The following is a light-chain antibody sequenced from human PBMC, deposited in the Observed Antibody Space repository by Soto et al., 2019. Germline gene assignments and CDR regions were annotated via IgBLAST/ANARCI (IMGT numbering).Light chain of an antibody. CDR2: DVS. J-gene: IGLJ1*01. CDR1: RSDIGTYNY. Sequence: SQPATMWGSPGQAITISCNGTRSDIGTYNYLSWYQQHPGKAPRLVISDVSNRPSGVSNRFSGSKSGNTASLTITVLQSEDEADYYCMSYTTTSSFVFGSGTKVTVL. V-gene: IGLV2-14*03. CDR3: MSYTTTSSFV.